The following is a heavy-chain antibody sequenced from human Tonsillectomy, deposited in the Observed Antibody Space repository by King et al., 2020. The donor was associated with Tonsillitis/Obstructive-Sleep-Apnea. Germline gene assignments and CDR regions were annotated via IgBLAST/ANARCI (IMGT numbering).Heavy chain of an antibody. CDR2: INTYNDEK. CDR3: ARDGSYLDY. Sequence: QLVQSGAEVKKPEASVKVSCKTSGYSFSIYGISWVRQAPGHGLEWMGWINTYNDEKNFAQKFQGRVTLTADTSTSTVYMELNSLRSDDTGTYYCARDGSYLDYWGQGSLVTVSS. V-gene: IGHV1-18*01. CDR1: GYSFSIYG. J-gene: IGHJ4*02. D-gene: IGHD2-2*03.